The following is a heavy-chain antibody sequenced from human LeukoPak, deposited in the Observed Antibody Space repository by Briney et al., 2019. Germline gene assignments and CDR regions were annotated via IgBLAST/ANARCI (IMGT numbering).Heavy chain of an antibody. CDR1: GFTFSSYA. J-gene: IGHJ4*01. Sequence: GGSLRLSCAASGFTFSSYAMSWVRQAPGKGLECISGFSGSGGSTYYADSVKGRFTISRDNSKNGLYLQMNSLRAEDTAVYYCARDWGGYCSSTSCYEVVHWGQGTLVTVSS. D-gene: IGHD2-2*01. CDR2: FSGSGGST. CDR3: ARDWGGYCSSTSCYEVVH. V-gene: IGHV3-23*01.